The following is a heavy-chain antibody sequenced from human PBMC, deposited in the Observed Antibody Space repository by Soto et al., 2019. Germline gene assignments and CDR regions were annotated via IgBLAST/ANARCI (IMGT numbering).Heavy chain of an antibody. J-gene: IGHJ4*02. CDR3: ARVLQWSPPDY. CDR2: ISAYNGYT. Sequence: QVHLVQSGAEVKKPGASVRVSCKTSGYTFNGYAISWVRQAPGQGLEWMGWISAYNGYTNYAQMFQGRVTMTTDTSTNIAYMELRSLRSDDTAIYYCARVLQWSPPDYWGQGTLVSVSS. D-gene: IGHD4-4*01. CDR1: GYTFNGYA. V-gene: IGHV1-18*01.